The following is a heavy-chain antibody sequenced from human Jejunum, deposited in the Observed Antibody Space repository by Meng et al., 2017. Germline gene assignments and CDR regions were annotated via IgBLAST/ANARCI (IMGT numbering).Heavy chain of an antibody. CDR2: INTDGSAT. J-gene: IGHJ3*02. V-gene: IGHV3-74*01. CDR1: GFTFSHYW. D-gene: IGHD6-19*01. Sequence: GGSLRLSCAVSGFTFSHYWMHWVRQAPGKGLAWVSRINTDGSATTYAQSVKGRFTTSRDNAKNTLYLQMNSLRAADTAVYYCIVSVADTRNPFHIWGQGTMVTVSS. CDR3: IVSVADTRNPFHI.